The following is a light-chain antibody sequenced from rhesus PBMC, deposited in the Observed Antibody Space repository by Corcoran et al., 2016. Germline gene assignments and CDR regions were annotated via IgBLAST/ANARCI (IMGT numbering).Light chain of an antibody. CDR2: KAS. CDR1: QGISSW. J-gene: IGKJ4*01. Sequence: DIQMTQSPSSLSASVGDRVTITCRASQGISSWLAWYQQTPRTAPKLLIYKASSLQSGVPSRCSGSGSGTDFTITISSLQPEDFSTYYCQQYNSAPLTFGGGTKVEIK. CDR3: QQYNSAPLT. V-gene: IGKV1-21*01.